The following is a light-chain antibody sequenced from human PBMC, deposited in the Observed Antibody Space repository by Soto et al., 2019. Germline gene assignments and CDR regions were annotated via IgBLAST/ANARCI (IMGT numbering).Light chain of an antibody. CDR2: DVS. CDR3: SSYTGSSTLV. Sequence: QSALTQPASVSGSPGQSITFSCTGTSSDVGGYNHVSWYQQHPGKAPKLMIYDVSNRPSGVSNRFSGSKSGNTASLTISGLQSEYEADYYCSSYTGSSTLVFGGGTKLTVL. V-gene: IGLV2-14*01. CDR1: SSDVGGYNH. J-gene: IGLJ2*01.